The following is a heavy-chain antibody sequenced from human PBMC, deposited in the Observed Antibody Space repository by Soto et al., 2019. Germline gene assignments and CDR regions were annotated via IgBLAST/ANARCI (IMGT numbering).Heavy chain of an antibody. CDR3: ARAPYDFWPGDY. D-gene: IGHD3-3*01. Sequence: GGSLRLSCAASGFTFSSYGMHWVRQAPGKGLEWVAVIWNDGSNKYYADSVKGRFTISRDNSKNTLYLQMNSLRAEDTAVYYCARAPYDFWPGDYWGQGTLVTVSS. J-gene: IGHJ4*02. CDR1: GFTFSSYG. CDR2: IWNDGSNK. V-gene: IGHV3-33*01.